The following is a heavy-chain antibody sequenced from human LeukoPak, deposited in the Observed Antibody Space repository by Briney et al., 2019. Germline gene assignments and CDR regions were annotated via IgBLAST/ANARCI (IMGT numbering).Heavy chain of an antibody. CDR3: ARVGAWELQRVFEY. J-gene: IGHJ4*02. V-gene: IGHV3-7*01. CDR2: IHKAGSES. D-gene: IGHD1-26*01. Sequence: PGGSLRLSCAASGFTFSNYWMTWVRQVPGKGLEWVANIHKAGSESYYVDSVKGRFAISRGNARNSLYLQLSSLRVEDTAVYYCARVGAWELQRVFEYWGQGTLVTVSS. CDR1: GFTFSNYW.